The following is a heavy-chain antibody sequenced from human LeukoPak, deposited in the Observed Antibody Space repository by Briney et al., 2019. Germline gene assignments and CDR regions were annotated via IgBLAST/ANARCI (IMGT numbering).Heavy chain of an antibody. CDR3: AKADGSAWYRGDY. CDR1: GFTFSSYA. J-gene: IGHJ4*02. D-gene: IGHD6-19*01. V-gene: IGHV3-23*01. CDR2: ISGGGGTT. Sequence: GGSLRLSCTASGFTFSSYAMSWVRQSPGKGLEWVTAISGGGGTTYYADSVKGRFTISRDNSKNTLSLQMYSLRAEDTALYYCAKADGSAWYRGDYWGQGTLVTVSS.